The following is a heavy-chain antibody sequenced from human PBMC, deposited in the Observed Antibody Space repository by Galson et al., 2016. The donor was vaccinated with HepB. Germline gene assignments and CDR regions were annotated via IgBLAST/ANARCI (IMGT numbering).Heavy chain of an antibody. D-gene: IGHD5-18*01. CDR3: AKDGGDSDGTYDY. CDR2: TYGGGHKT. CDR1: GFSFSNYA. Sequence: SLRLSCAASGFSFSNYAMSWVRQAPGKGLEWVSGTYGGGHKTHYAESLKGRFTVSRDNSENTLYPQMNSLSVDDTAVYYCAKDGGDSDGTYDYWGQGTLVTVSS. J-gene: IGHJ4*02. V-gene: IGHV3-23*01.